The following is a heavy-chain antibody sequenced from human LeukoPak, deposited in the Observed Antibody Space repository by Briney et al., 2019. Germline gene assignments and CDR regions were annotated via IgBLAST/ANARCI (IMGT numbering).Heavy chain of an antibody. J-gene: IGHJ4*02. CDR1: GGSISSYF. Sequence: SETLSLTCTVSGGSISSYFWNWIRQPPGKGLEWIGEIYHSGSTNYNPSLKSRVTMSVDTSKNQFSLKLSSVTAADTAVYYCARLFCGDLTGCDDYWGQGTLVTVSS. D-gene: IGHD4-17*01. CDR2: IYHSGST. CDR3: ARLFCGDLTGCDDY. V-gene: IGHV4-59*12.